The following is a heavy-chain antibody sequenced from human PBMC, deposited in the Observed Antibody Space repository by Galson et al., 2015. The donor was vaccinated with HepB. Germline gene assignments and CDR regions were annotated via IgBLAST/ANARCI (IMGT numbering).Heavy chain of an antibody. CDR3: ARGDYCGGDCSSPYYFDY. CDR1: GFTFSSYS. D-gene: IGHD2-21*01. Sequence: SLRLSCAASGFTFSSYSMNWVRQAPGKGLEWVSSISSSSSYIYYADSVKGRFTISRDNAKNSLYLQMNSLRAEDTAVYYCARGDYCGGDCSSPYYFDYWGQGTLVTVSS. V-gene: IGHV3-21*01. J-gene: IGHJ4*02. CDR2: ISSSSSYI.